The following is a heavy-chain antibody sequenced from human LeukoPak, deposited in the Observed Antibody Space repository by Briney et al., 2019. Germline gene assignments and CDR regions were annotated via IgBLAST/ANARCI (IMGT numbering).Heavy chain of an antibody. Sequence: GGSLRFSCAASGFIFSSYAMHWVRQAPGKGLEWVAVLSYDGSNTYYRDSVRGRFTISRDNSKNTLYLQMDSLRAEDTAVYYCARDTSSYYYGSGSFDYWGQGTLVTVSS. CDR1: GFIFSSYA. CDR2: LSYDGSNT. J-gene: IGHJ4*02. CDR3: ARDTSSYYYGSGSFDY. D-gene: IGHD3-10*01. V-gene: IGHV3-30*04.